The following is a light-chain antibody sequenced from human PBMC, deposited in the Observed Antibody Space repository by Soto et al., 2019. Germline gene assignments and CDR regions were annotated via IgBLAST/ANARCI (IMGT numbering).Light chain of an antibody. CDR1: QSITSSF. CDR3: QQYENSPIT. CDR2: GAS. Sequence: TVLTQSPDTLSLTQREGAPLSCGASQSITSSFLAWYQQKPGQAPRLLIYGASSRATGIPDRFSGTGSETDFTLTINRLEPEDFAVYYCQQYENSPITFGQGTRLEIK. V-gene: IGKV3-20*01. J-gene: IGKJ5*01.